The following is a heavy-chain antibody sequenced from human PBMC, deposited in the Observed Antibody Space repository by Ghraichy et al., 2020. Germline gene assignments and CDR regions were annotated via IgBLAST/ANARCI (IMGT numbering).Heavy chain of an antibody. Sequence: SETLSLTCAVSGGSISSSNWWSWVRQPPGKGLEWIGEIYHSGSTNYNPSLKSRVTISVDKSKNQFSLKLSSVTAADTAVYYCARASGGAVAPFDYWGQGTLVTVSS. D-gene: IGHD6-19*01. CDR3: ARASGGAVAPFDY. CDR1: GGSISSSNW. CDR2: IYHSGST. J-gene: IGHJ4*02. V-gene: IGHV4-4*02.